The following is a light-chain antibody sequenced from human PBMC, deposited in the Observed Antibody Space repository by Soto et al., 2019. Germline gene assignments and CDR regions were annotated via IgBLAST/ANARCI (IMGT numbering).Light chain of an antibody. CDR3: QQSYSTPWT. J-gene: IGKJ1*01. V-gene: IGKV1-39*01. Sequence: DIQMTQSPSSLSASVGDRVTISCRASQSVSKYLNWYQQKPGKAPKLLIYTASSLQTGVPSRFSGSGSVTDFSLTISSLQLEDFATYYCQQSYSTPWTFGQGTKVEI. CDR1: QSVSKY. CDR2: TAS.